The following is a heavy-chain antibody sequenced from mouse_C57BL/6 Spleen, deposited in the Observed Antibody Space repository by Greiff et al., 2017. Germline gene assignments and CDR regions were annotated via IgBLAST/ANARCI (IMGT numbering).Heavy chain of an antibody. D-gene: IGHD2-3*01. CDR1: GYAFTNYL. V-gene: IGHV1-54*01. J-gene: IGHJ4*01. CDR2: INPGSGGT. Sequence: QVQLQQSGAELVRPGTSVKVSCKASGYAFTNYLIEWVKQRPGQGLEWIGVINPGSGGTNYNEKFKGKATLTADKSSSTAYMQLSSLTSEDSAVYFCAREMESYAMDYWGQGTSVTVSS. CDR3: AREMESYAMDY.